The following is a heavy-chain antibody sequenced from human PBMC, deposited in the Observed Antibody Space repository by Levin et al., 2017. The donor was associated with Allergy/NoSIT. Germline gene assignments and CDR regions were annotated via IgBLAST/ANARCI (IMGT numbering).Heavy chain of an antibody. V-gene: IGHV3-72*01. Sequence: GESLKISCVASGISLSDYYIDWVRQAPGKGLEWVGVSRDKPRNHTPEFAASVKGRFTLSRDDSKNSLYLQMNSLKTEDTVVYYCATVSVSVERWTYFYWGQGTPVTVSS. J-gene: IGHJ4*02. D-gene: IGHD2/OR15-2a*01. CDR3: ATVSVSVERWTYFY. CDR2: SRDKPRNHTP. CDR1: GISLSDYY.